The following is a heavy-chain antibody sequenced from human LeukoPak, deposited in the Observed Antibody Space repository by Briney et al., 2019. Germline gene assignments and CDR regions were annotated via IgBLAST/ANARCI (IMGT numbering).Heavy chain of an antibody. CDR1: GFAISNYE. D-gene: IGHD5-12*01. V-gene: IGHV3-48*03. Sequence: HPGGSLRLSCAASGFAISNYEMKWVRQTPGKGVEWESYISTSGSRSLYADSVKGRFTFSRDNAKNSVYLQMNSLRAEDTAVYYCASRQSYGGYDYWGQGTLVTVSS. CDR2: ISTSGSRS. CDR3: ASRQSYGGYDY. J-gene: IGHJ4*02.